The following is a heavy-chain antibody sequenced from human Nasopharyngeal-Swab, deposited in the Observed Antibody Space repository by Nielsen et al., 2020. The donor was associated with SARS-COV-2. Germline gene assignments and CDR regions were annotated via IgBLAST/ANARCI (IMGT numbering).Heavy chain of an antibody. J-gene: IGHJ4*02. CDR3: ARDSGFHYDRFDS. D-gene: IGHD3-22*01. CDR2: ISYDGSNK. V-gene: IGHV3-30*03. CDR1: GFTFSSYG. Sequence: GGSLRLSCAASGFTFSSYGMHWVRQAPGKGLEWVAVISYDGSNKYYADSVKGRFTISRDNSKNTLYLQMNSLRADDTAVYYCARDSGFHYDRFDSWGQGTLVTVSS.